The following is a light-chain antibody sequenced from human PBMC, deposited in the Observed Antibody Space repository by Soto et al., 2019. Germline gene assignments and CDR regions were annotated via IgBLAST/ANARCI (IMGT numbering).Light chain of an antibody. CDR3: QQYGRSPAT. V-gene: IGKV3-20*01. CDR2: GAS. Sequence: EILLTQSPGTLSLSPGERATLSCRASQSVSSSYLAWYQQKPGQAPRLLIYGASSRATGIPDRFSGSGSGTDFTLTISRLEPEDFAVYYCQQYGRSPATFGGGTKV. J-gene: IGKJ4*01. CDR1: QSVSSSY.